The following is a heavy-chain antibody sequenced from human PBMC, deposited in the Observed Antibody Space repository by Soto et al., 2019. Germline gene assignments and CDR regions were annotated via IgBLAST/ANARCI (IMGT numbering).Heavy chain of an antibody. CDR1: GYSFTSYW. CDR3: ARYTAVAGTDYYYYGTDV. CDR2: IDPSDSYT. Sequence: VESLKISCKGSGYSFTSYWIRWVRQMPGKGLEWMGRIDPSDSYTNYGPSFQGHVTISADKSISTAYLQWSSLKASDTAMYYCARYTAVAGTDYYYYGTDVWGQGTTVTVSS. D-gene: IGHD6-19*01. V-gene: IGHV5-10-1*01. J-gene: IGHJ6*02.